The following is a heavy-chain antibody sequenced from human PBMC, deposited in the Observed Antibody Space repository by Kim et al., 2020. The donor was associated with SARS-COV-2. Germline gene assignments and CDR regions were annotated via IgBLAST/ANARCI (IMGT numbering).Heavy chain of an antibody. J-gene: IGHJ4*02. D-gene: IGHD4-17*01. CDR3: VPIDFGDVVRD. CDR1: GFTFSTSS. CDR2: ISGDGSST. V-gene: IGHV3-74*01. Sequence: GGSLRLSCAASGFTFSTSSMRWVRQAPGKGPVWVSRISGDGSSTNYADSVKGRFTVSRDNAKNSLYLQMNSLRAEDTAVYYCVPIDFGDVVRDWCQGTLATVSS.